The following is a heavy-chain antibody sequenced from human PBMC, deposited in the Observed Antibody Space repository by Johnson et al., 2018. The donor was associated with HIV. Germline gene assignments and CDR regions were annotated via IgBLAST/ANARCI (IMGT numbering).Heavy chain of an antibody. CDR2: ISFDGSNK. J-gene: IGHJ3*02. CDR3: ARLYYYESSGYYVGAFDI. Sequence: QVQLVESGGGVVRPGRSLRLSCAASGFTFSNYPMHWVRQTPGKGLEWVAVISFDGSNKYYADSVKGRFTISRDNSKNTLFLQMNSLRAEDTAVYYCARLYYYESSGYYVGAFDIWGQGTMVTVSS. V-gene: IGHV3-30*14. D-gene: IGHD3-22*01. CDR1: GFTFSNYP.